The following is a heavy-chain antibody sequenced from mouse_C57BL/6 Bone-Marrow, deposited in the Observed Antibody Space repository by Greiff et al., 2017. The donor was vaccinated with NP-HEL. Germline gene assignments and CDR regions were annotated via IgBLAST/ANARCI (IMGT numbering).Heavy chain of an antibody. J-gene: IGHJ3*01. Sequence: QVQLQQSGAELVRPGASVKLSCKASGYTFTDYYINWVKQRPGQGLEWIARIYPGSGNTYYNEKFKGKATLTAEKSSSTAYMQLSSLTSEDSAVYFCARELFPLITKRDWFAYWGQGTLVTVSA. V-gene: IGHV1-76*01. CDR1: GYTFTDYY. CDR2: IYPGSGNT. D-gene: IGHD1-1*01. CDR3: ARELFPLITKRDWFAY.